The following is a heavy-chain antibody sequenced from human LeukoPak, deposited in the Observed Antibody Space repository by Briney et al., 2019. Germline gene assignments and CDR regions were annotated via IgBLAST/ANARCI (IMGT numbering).Heavy chain of an antibody. Sequence: PGGSLRLSCSASGFTFSTYSMNWVRQAPGKGLEWVSSIGSNSDYMFYADSVRGRFTISRDNAKSSLYLQMNGLTADDTAVYYCARVCASGTTPPLYFDNWGQGTLVTVSS. CDR2: IGSNSDYM. D-gene: IGHD3-10*01. CDR1: GFTFSTYS. V-gene: IGHV3-21*01. J-gene: IGHJ4*02. CDR3: ARVCASGTTPPLYFDN.